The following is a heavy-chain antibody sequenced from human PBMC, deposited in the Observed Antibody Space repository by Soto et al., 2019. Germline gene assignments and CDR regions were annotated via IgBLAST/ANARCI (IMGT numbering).Heavy chain of an antibody. CDR1: GFTFNNYA. D-gene: IGHD2-15*01. J-gene: IGHJ3*02. CDR2: VSGSGENT. V-gene: IGHV3-23*01. Sequence: EVQLLESGGALVQPGGSLSLSCAASGFTFNNYAMNWVRQAPGKGLEWVSAVSGSGENTHYADSVKGRFSISRDNSKNTLYLQMNRLRAGDTAVYYWAIIAKRTTRGDAFDIWCQGTMVTVSS. CDR3: AIIAKRTTRGDAFDI.